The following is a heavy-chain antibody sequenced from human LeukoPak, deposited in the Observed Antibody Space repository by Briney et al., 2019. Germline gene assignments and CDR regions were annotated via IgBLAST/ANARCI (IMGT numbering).Heavy chain of an antibody. CDR2: INHSGST. CDR1: Y. CDR3: ARAVVFDY. J-gene: IGHJ4*02. V-gene: IGHV4-34*01. Sequence: YWXXXRXXPXXGLEWIGEINHSGSTNYNPSLKSRVTISVDTSKNQFSLKLSSVTAADTAVYYCARAVVFDYWGQGTLVTVSS.